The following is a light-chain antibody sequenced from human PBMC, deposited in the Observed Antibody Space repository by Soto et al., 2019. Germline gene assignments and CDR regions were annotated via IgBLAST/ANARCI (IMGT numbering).Light chain of an antibody. CDR1: QSVSRF. CDR3: QQYGSSRWT. CDR2: DTS. J-gene: IGKJ1*01. Sequence: EIVMTQSPATLSVSPGERVTLSCRASQSVSRFLAWYQQRPGQAPRLLIYDTSTRATGVPARFSGSGSGTEFSLTISSLQSEDFAVYYCQQYGSSRWTFGQGTKVEI. V-gene: IGKV3-15*01.